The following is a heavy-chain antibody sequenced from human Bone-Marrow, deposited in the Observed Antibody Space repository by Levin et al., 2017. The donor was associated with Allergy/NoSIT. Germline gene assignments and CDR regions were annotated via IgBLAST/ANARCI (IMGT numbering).Heavy chain of an antibody. V-gene: IGHV3-21*01. Sequence: GGSLRLSCAASGITFNNYTLTWVRQAPGKGLEWVSSISSKSTYIHYADSVKGRFTISRDNAKKSLSLQMNSLRAEDTAIYYCASRITAPGGLDVWGQGTTVTVSS. D-gene: IGHD3-3*01. CDR2: ISSKSTYI. CDR1: GITFNNYT. J-gene: IGHJ6*02. CDR3: ASRITAPGGLDV.